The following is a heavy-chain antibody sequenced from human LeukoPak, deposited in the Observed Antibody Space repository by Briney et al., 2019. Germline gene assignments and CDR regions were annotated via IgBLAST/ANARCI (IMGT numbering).Heavy chain of an antibody. Sequence: GGSLRLSCAASGFTFSTYGMIWVRQAPGKGLEWLSYISSSSDSIKYADSVKGRFTSSRDNAKNSLYLQMNSLRAEDTAVYYCARVRGIVATLDYWGQGTLVTVSS. CDR3: ARVRGIVATLDY. J-gene: IGHJ4*02. CDR1: GFTFSTYG. CDR2: ISSSSDSI. V-gene: IGHV3-48*04. D-gene: IGHD5-12*01.